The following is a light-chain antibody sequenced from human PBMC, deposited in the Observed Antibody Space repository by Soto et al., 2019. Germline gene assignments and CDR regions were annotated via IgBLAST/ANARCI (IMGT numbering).Light chain of an antibody. CDR2: LGS. V-gene: IGKV2-28*01. Sequence: DIMMTQSPLSLPVTPGEPASISCRSSQSLLHSNGYNYLDWYLQKPGQSPQLLIYLGSNRASGVPDRFSGSGSGTDFTLKISRVEAEDVGVYYCMQGTHWPRTFGQGNKVDIK. J-gene: IGKJ1*01. CDR1: QSLLHSNGYNY. CDR3: MQGTHWPRT.